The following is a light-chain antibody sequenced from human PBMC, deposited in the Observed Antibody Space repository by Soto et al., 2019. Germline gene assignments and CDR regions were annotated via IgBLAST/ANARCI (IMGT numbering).Light chain of an antibody. V-gene: IGKV1-33*01. CDR2: DAS. CDR3: HQYENRPLT. CDR1: QDSSNY. J-gene: IGKJ3*01. Sequence: DIQMTQSPSSLSASVGDRVTITCQASQDSSNYLNWYQQKPGRAPKLLIYDASNVETGVPSRFSGSGSGTDFTFSISSLQPEDIATYFCHQYENRPLTFGPGTKVDLK.